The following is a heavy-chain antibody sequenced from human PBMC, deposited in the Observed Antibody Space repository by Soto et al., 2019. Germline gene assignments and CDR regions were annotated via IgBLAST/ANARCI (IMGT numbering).Heavy chain of an antibody. V-gene: IGHV3-33*01. CDR3: ARSVTTGIYRGYLDY. D-gene: IGHD4-17*01. Sequence: QVQLVESGGGVVQPGRSLRLSCAASGFRFSNYGMQWVRQAPGKGREWVAVIGYDGSNENYGDSVMGRFTISRDNSKNTVWLQMISLRVEDTAVYYCARSVTTGIYRGYLDYWGQGILVTVSS. CDR1: GFRFSNYG. J-gene: IGHJ4*02. CDR2: IGYDGSNE.